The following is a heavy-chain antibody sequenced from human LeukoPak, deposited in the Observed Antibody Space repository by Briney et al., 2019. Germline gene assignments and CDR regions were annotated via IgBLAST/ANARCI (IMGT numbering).Heavy chain of an antibody. J-gene: IGHJ4*02. CDR3: AKAGSYSSGWYYFDY. D-gene: IGHD6-19*01. CDR1: GFTFSSYG. V-gene: IGHV3-30*18. CDR2: ISYDGSNK. Sequence: GGSLRLSCAASGFTFSSYGMHWVRQAPGKGLEWVAVISYDGSNKYYADSVKGRFTISRDNSKNTLYLQMNSLRAEDTAVYYCAKAGSYSSGWYYFDYWGQGTLVTLSS.